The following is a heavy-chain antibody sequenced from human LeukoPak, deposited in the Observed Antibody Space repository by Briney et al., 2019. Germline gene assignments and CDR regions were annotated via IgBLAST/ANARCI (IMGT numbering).Heavy chain of an antibody. D-gene: IGHD3-10*01. CDR1: GFTFSTYW. CDR3: AREGSALWFVRKLGDDAFDI. CDR2: IKQDGSEK. J-gene: IGHJ3*02. Sequence: GSLRLSCAVSGFTFSTYWMSWVRQAPGKGLEWVANIKQDGSEKYYVDSVKGRFTISRDNAKNSLYLQMNSLRVEDTAVYYCAREGSALWFVRKLGDDAFDIWGQGTMVTVSS. V-gene: IGHV3-7*01.